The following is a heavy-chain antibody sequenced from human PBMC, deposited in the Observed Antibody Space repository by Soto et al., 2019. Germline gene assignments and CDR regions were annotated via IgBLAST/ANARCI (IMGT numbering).Heavy chain of an antibody. CDR2: IIPIFGTA. J-gene: IGHJ4*02. Sequence: SVKVSCKASGGTFSSYAISWVRQAPGQGLEWMGGIIPIFGTANYAQKFQGRVTITADESTSTAYMELSSLRSEDTAVYYCARWLLLRYYFDYWGQGTLVTVSS. CDR1: GGTFSSYA. CDR3: ARWLLLRYYFDY. D-gene: IGHD3-22*01. V-gene: IGHV1-69*13.